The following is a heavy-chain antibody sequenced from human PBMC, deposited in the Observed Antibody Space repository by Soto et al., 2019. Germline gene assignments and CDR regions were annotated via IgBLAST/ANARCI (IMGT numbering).Heavy chain of an antibody. Sequence: SVKVSCKASGGTFSSYAISWVRQAPGQGLEWKGGIIPIFGTANYAQKFQGRVTITADESTSTAYMELSSLRSEDTAVYYCARGPPPYYYDSSGYKRVSYYYYGMDVWGQGTTVTVSS. CDR1: GGTFSSYA. V-gene: IGHV1-69*13. D-gene: IGHD3-22*01. J-gene: IGHJ6*02. CDR2: IIPIFGTA. CDR3: ARGPPPYYYDSSGYKRVSYYYYGMDV.